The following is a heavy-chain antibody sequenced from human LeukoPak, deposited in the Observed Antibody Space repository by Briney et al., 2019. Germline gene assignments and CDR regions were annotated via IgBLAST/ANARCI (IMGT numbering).Heavy chain of an antibody. V-gene: IGHV4-30-4*01. CDR3: ARGLGYCSSTSCYYYFDY. CDR1: GGSISSGDYY. CDR2: IYYSGST. D-gene: IGHD2-2*01. Sequence: SQTLSLTCTVSGGSISSGDYYWSWIRQPPGRGLEWIEYIYYSGSTYYNPSLKSRVTISVDTSKNQFSLKLSSVTAADTAVYYCARGLGYCSSTSCYYYFDYWGQGTLVTVSS. J-gene: IGHJ4*02.